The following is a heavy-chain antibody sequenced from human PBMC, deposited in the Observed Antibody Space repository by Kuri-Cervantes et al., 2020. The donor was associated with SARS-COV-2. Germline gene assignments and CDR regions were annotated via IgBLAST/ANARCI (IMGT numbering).Heavy chain of an antibody. J-gene: IGHJ4*02. V-gene: IGHV4-38-2*01. CDR3: AADDQQLLD. D-gene: IGHD6-13*01. Sequence: SETLSLTCAASGFTFSGHWIHWVRQAPGKGLEWIGSIYHSGSTYYNPSLKSRVTISVDTSKNQFSLKLSSVTAADTAVYYCAADDQQLLDWGQGTLVTVSS. CDR1: GFTFSGHW. CDR2: IYHSGST.